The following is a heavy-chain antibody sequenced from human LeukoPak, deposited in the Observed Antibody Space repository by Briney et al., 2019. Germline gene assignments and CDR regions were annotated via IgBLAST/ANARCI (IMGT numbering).Heavy chain of an antibody. CDR3: ARDVGSGWFDY. D-gene: IGHD6-19*01. J-gene: IGHJ4*02. CDR2: MSNSGRTI. V-gene: IGHV3-48*03. Sequence: GGSLRLSCAASGFTFSSFEMNWVRQAPGKGLEWVSYMSNSGRTIYYTDSVKGRFTISRDNAKNSLYLQMNSLRAEDTAVYYCARDVGSGWFDYWGQGTLVTVTS. CDR1: GFTFSSFE.